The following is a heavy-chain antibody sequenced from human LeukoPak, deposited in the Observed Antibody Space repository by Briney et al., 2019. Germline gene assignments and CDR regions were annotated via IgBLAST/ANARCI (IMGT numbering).Heavy chain of an antibody. D-gene: IGHD6-19*01. Sequence: GASVKVSCKTSGYTFNGYHMHWVRHAPGQRLEWMGRIDPNTGATKYAQKFEGSVSMTRDTPISTAYMEVSSLRSADTAVYFCARLGVARWMVVTYYYYGMDVWGQGTTVTVSS. CDR3: ARLGVARWMVVTYYYYGMDV. V-gene: IGHV1-2*06. J-gene: IGHJ6*02. CDR1: GYTFNGYH. CDR2: IDPNTGAT.